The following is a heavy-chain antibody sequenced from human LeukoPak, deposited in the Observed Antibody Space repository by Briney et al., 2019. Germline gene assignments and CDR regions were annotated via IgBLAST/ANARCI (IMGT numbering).Heavy chain of an antibody. CDR3: ARHRKNYYDSSGYFDY. D-gene: IGHD3-22*01. CDR1: ADSISSYY. Sequence: PSETLSLTCTVSADSISSYYWSWIRLPPGKGLEWIGYISYSGSTNYNPSLKSRVTISVDTSKNQFSLKLSSVTAADTAVYYCARHRKNYYDSSGYFDYWGQGTLVTVSS. J-gene: IGHJ4*02. V-gene: IGHV4-59*01. CDR2: ISYSGST.